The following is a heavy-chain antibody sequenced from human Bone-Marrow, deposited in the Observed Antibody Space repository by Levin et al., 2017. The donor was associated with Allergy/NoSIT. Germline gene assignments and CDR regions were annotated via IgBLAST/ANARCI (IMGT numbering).Heavy chain of an antibody. CDR2: IDNSGST. D-gene: IGHD3-9*01. CDR1: GTSISTTTYS. Sequence: SETLSLTCTISGTSISTTTYSWGWIRQPPGKGLEWIGSIDNSGSTYYNPSLKGRVSIVVDTSNNQVSLKVTSVTAADTAVFYCARTGDYLTGLFDYWGQGALVIVSS. J-gene: IGHJ4*02. CDR3: ARTGDYLTGLFDY. V-gene: IGHV4-39*01.